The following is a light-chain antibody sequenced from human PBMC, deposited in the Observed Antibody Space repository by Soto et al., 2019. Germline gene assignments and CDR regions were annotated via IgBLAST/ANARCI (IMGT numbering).Light chain of an antibody. Sequence: ALAQPASVSGSPGQSITISCTGTSSDVGGYNYVSWYQQHPGKAPKLMIYEVSNRPSGVSNRFSGSKSGNTASLTISGLQAEDEADYYCSSYTSSSLEVFGTGTKVTVL. CDR2: EVS. CDR3: SSYTSSSLEV. J-gene: IGLJ1*01. V-gene: IGLV2-14*01. CDR1: SSDVGGYNY.